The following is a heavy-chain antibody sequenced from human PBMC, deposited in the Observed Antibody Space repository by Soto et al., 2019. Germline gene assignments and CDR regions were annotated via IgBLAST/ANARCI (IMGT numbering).Heavy chain of an antibody. V-gene: IGHV4-31*03. D-gene: IGHD3-10*01. J-gene: IGHJ5*02. CDR3: AKGEICFGELSYRWFDP. CDR2: IYYSGST. Sequence: QVQLQESGPGLVKPSQTLSLTCTVSGGSISSGGYYWSWIRQHPGKGLEWIGYIYYSGSTYYNPSLKSRVTISVDTSKNQFSLKLSSVTAADTAVYYCAKGEICFGELSYRWFDPWGQGTLVTVSS. CDR1: GGSISSGGYY.